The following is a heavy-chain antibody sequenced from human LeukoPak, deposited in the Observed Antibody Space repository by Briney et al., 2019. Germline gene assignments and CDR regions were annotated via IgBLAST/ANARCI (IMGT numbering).Heavy chain of an antibody. J-gene: IGHJ4*02. D-gene: IGHD6-19*01. CDR1: GFTFSSYS. CDR2: ISSSSSYI. V-gene: IGHV3-21*01. Sequence: GGSLRLSCAASGFTFSSYSMNWVRQAPGKGLEWVSSISSSSSYIYYADSVKGRFTISRDNAKNSLYLQMNSLRAEDTAVYYCARIVAGDPFDYWGQGTLVTVSS. CDR3: ARIVAGDPFDY.